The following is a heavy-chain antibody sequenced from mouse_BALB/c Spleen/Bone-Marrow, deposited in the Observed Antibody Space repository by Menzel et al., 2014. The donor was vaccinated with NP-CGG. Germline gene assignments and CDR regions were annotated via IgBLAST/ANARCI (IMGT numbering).Heavy chain of an antibody. Sequence: QVQLQQSGAELMKPGASVKISCKATGYTFSFYWIEWVKQRPGHGLEWIGEILPGSGSINYNEKFKGKATFTVDPSSNTAYMQLSSLTSEDSAVYYCARLITTGGFSYWGQGTLVTVSA. CDR2: ILPGSGSI. V-gene: IGHV1-9*01. D-gene: IGHD2-4*01. J-gene: IGHJ3*01. CDR1: GYTFSFYW. CDR3: ARLITTGGFSY.